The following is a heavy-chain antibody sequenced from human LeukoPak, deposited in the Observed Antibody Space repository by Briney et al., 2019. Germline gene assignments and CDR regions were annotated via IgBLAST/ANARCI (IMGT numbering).Heavy chain of an antibody. D-gene: IGHD2-15*01. CDR2: INGDGSNT. J-gene: IGHJ4*02. V-gene: IGHV3-74*01. CDR3: AKGSTVVAATLIDY. Sequence: GGSLRLSCAASGFTFSTYWMHWVRQVPGKGLVWVSRINGDGSNTSYADSVKGRFTISRDNAKNTLNLQMNSLRAEDTALYYCAKGSTVVAATLIDYWGQGTLVTVSS. CDR1: GFTFSTYW.